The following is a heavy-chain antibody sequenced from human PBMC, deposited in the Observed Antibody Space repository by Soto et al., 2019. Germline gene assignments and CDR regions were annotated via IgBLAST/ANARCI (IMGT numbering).Heavy chain of an antibody. J-gene: IGHJ4*02. D-gene: IGHD6-13*01. V-gene: IGHV4-59*08. CDR3: ARHGEHSSSWYFDY. CDR1: GGSISSYY. Sequence: QVQLQESGPGLVKPSETLSLTCTVSGGSISSYYWSWIRQSPGKGLEWIGYIYYSGSTNYNPSLKSHVPISVDTSKNQFSLKLSSVTAADAAVYYCARHGEHSSSWYFDYWGQGTLVTVSS. CDR2: IYYSGST.